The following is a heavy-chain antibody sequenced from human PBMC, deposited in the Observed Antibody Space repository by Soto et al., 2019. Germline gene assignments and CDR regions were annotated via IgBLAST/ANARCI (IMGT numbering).Heavy chain of an antibody. CDR1: GFPFSSFA. Sequence: PGGSLRLSCAVSGFPFSSFAMNWVRQAPGRGLEWVSFISDSGSTTHYADSVKGRFTISRDNSKNTLYLQMNSLRAEDTAVYYCAKDLDTPLWFGERKQNKFDYWGQGTLVTVSS. J-gene: IGHJ4*02. CDR2: ISDSGSTT. CDR3: AKDLDTPLWFGERKQNKFDY. V-gene: IGHV3-23*01. D-gene: IGHD3-10*01.